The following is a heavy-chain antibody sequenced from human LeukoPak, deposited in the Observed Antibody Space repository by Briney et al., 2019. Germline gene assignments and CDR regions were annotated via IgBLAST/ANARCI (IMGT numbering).Heavy chain of an antibody. D-gene: IGHD3-3*01. J-gene: IGHJ4*02. CDR3: ARDPPYYDFWSDDAYYFDY. CDR2: ISSSSSYI. CDR1: GFTFSSYS. V-gene: IGHV3-21*01. Sequence: GGSLRLSCAASGFTFSSYSMNWVRQAPGKGLEWVSSISSSSSYIYYADSVKGRFTISRDNAKNSLYLQMNSLRAENTAVYYCARDPPYYDFWSDDAYYFDYWGQGTLVTVSS.